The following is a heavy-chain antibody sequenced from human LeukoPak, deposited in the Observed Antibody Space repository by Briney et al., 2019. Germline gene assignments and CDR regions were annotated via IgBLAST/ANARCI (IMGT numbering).Heavy chain of an antibody. J-gene: IGHJ4*02. CDR2: ISAYNGNT. CDR3: AREEGYCTNGVCYTGFRGKTGFDY. CDR1: GYTFTSYY. D-gene: IGHD2-8*01. V-gene: IGHV1-18*04. Sequence: GASVKVSCKASGYTFTSYYMHWVRQAPGQGLEWMGWISAYNGNTNYAQKLQGRVTMTTDTSTSTAYMELRSLRSDDTAVYYCAREEGYCTNGVCYTGFRGKTGFDYWGQGTLVTVSS.